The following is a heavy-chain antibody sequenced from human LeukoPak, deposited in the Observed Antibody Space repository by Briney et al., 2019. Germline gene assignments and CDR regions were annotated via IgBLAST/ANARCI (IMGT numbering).Heavy chain of an antibody. Sequence: GGSLRLSCAASGFTFSSYDMHWVRQATGKGLEWVSAIGTAGDTYYPGSVKGRFTISRENAKNSLYLQMNSLRAGDTAVYYCARGSFGSFGGAMGAFDIWGQGTMVTVSS. D-gene: IGHD3-16*01. CDR1: GFTFSSYD. J-gene: IGHJ3*02. CDR2: IGTAGDT. V-gene: IGHV3-13*01. CDR3: ARGSFGSFGGAMGAFDI.